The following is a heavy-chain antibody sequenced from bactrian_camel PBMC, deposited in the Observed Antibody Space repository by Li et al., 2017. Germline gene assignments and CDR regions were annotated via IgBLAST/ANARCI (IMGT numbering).Heavy chain of an antibody. CDR2: IDSGGSTT. J-gene: IGHJ7*01. CDR1: GVTFSSYW. Sequence: LSCAASGVTFSSYWMYWVRQAPGKGREWVASIDSGGSTTYYADSVKGRFTASRDNAQNTVYLQMNSLKPDDTAVYSCARVRGVVAAGFVDYWGKWDPGHRL. V-gene: IGHV3S25*01. D-gene: IGHD6*01.